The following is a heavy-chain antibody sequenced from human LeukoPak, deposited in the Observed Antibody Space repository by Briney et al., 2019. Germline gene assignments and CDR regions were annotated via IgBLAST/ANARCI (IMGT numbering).Heavy chain of an antibody. D-gene: IGHD5-18*01. CDR2: IIPIFGTA. J-gene: IGHJ4*02. Sequence: GSSVKVSCKASGGTFSSYAISWVRQAPGQGLEWMGGIIPIFGTANYAQKFQGRVTITADESTSTAYMELSSLRSEDTAVYYCARVPHPGDTAMVSGYWGQGTLVTVSS. V-gene: IGHV1-69*01. CDR1: GGTFSSYA. CDR3: ARVPHPGDTAMVSGY.